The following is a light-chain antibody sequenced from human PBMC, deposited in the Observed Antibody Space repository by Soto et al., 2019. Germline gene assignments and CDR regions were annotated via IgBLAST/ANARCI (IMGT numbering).Light chain of an antibody. V-gene: IGLV1-40*01. Sequence: QSVLTQPPSVSGAPGQSGSVSCTGMSSSIGAGYDVHWYQQRPGTAPKLLIFGNINRPSGVPDRFSGSKSGTSASLAITGLQAEDEGDYYCQSYDSTLSARYVFGTGTKVTVL. J-gene: IGLJ1*01. CDR1: SSSIGAGYD. CDR3: QSYDSTLSARYV. CDR2: GNI.